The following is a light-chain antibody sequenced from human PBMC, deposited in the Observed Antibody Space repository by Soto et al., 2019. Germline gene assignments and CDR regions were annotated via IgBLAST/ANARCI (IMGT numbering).Light chain of an antibody. CDR2: DND. J-gene: IGLJ2*01. CDR1: GSNIGNNY. CDR3: ETWVRSLSVGV. Sequence: QSVLTQLPSVSVAPGQKVTISCSGSGSNIGNNYVFWYQQLPGTAPKLLIYDNDKRPSGIPDRFSASKSGTSANLGITGLHTGDEADYYCETWVRSLSVGVFGGGTKLTVL. V-gene: IGLV1-51*01.